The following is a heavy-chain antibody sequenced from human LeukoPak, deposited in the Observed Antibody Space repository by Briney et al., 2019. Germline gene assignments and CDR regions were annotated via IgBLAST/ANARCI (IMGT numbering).Heavy chain of an antibody. J-gene: IGHJ6*03. V-gene: IGHV3-74*01. CDR2: INSDGSST. CDR3: ARNGAGTSFYYYYMDV. CDR1: GFTFSSYW. Sequence: GGSLRLSCAASGFTFSSYWMHWVRQAPGKGLVWVSRINSDGSSTNYADSVKGRFTISRDNAKNTLYMQMNSLRAEDTAVYYCARNGAGTSFYYYYMDVWGKGTTVTISS. D-gene: IGHD6-13*01.